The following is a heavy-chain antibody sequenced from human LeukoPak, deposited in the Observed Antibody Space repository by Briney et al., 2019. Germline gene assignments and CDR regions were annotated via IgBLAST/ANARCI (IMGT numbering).Heavy chain of an antibody. CDR2: IGTAGDT. V-gene: IGHV3-13*03. CDR1: GFTFSSYD. CDR3: ARDQFSGYEDYYYYGMDV. D-gene: IGHD5-12*01. Sequence: GGSLRLSCAACGFTFSSYDMHWVRQATGKGLEWVSAIGTAGDTYYPGSVKGQFTISRENAKNSLYLQMNSLRAGDTAVYYCARDQFSGYEDYYYYGMDVWGQGTTVTVSS. J-gene: IGHJ6*02.